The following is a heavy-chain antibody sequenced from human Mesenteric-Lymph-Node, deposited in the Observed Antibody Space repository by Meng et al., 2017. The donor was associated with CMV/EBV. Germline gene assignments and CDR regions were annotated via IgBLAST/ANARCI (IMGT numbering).Heavy chain of an antibody. J-gene: IGHJ4*02. CDR1: GLTFTTYA. CDR2: IGSGGTA. D-gene: IGHD3-3*01. Sequence: GESLKISCAASGLTFTTYAMSWVRQAPGKGLEWVSVIGSGGTAYHGDSVKGRFTISRDNSKKTVYLQMNSLGAEDTAVYYCVRLNDYYSGYNDYWGQGTLVTVSS. V-gene: IGHV3-23*01. CDR3: VRLNDYYSGYNDY.